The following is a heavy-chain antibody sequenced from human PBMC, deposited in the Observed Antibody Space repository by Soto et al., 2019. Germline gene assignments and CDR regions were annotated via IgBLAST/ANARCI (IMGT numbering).Heavy chain of an antibody. CDR1: GGSISSTIYY. V-gene: IGHV4-39*01. Sequence: SETLSLTCTVSGGSISSTIYYWGWIRQPPGKGLEWIGSIYYSGSTYYNPSLKSRVTISVDTSKNQFSLKLNSVTAADTAVFYCARPPTANLDAFEIWGQGTPVTVSS. J-gene: IGHJ4*02. D-gene: IGHD3-16*01. CDR3: ARPPTANLDAFEI. CDR2: IYYSGST.